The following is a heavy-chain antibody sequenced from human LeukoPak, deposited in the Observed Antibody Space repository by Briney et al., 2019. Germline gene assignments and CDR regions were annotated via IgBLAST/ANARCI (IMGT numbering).Heavy chain of an antibody. J-gene: IGHJ4*02. V-gene: IGHV3-7*05. CDR1: GFIFSSYW. D-gene: IGHD3-10*01. Sequence: TGGSLRLSCVASGFIFSSYWMSWVRQAPGRGLEWVANIKQDGSDKSYVDSVKGRFTISRDNAENSLYLQMNSLRAEDTAVYYCARESRSRGDSDWGQGTLVTVSS. CDR2: IKQDGSDK. CDR3: ARESRSRGDSD.